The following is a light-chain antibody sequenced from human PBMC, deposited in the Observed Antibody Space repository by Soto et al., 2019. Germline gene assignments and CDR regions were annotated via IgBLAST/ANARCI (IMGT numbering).Light chain of an antibody. CDR3: QPYASSLSGYV. CDR2: ENN. J-gene: IGLJ1*01. V-gene: IGLV1-40*01. CDR1: SSNIGAGYE. Sequence: QSVLTQPPSVSEAPGQRVTISCTGSSSNIGAGYEAHWYQQFPGTAPKLLIYENNNRPAGVPDRFSGAKSGTSASLAITGLQVEDEAEYSCQPYASSLSGYVFGPGTKVTVL.